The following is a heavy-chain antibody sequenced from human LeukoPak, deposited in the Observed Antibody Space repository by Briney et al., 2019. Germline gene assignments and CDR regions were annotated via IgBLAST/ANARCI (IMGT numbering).Heavy chain of an antibody. CDR3: AHRLYDSSGYYGFDY. J-gene: IGHJ4*02. V-gene: IGHV2-70*12. D-gene: IGHD3-22*01. CDR1: GFSLSTSGMC. Sequence: SGPALVKPTQTLTLTCTFSGFSLSTSGMCVSWIRQPPGKALEWLTRIDWDDDKYYSTSLKGRLTITKDTSKNQVVLTMTNMDPVDTATYYCAHRLYDSSGYYGFDYWGQGTLVTVSS. CDR2: IDWDDDK.